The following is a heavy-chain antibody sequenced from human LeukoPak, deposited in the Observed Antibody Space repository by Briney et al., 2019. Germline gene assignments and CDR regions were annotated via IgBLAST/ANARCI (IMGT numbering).Heavy chain of an antibody. V-gene: IGHV3-23*01. J-gene: IGHJ4*02. CDR3: AKRQSTMVRGVVISYYFDY. CDR1: GLTFTSYG. Sequence: GGSLRLSCAASGLTFTSYGMSWVRQAPGKGLGLVSAISGSGGRTYYADSVKGRFTISRDNSKNTLYLQVNSLRVEDTAVYYCAKRQSTMVRGVVISYYFDYWGQGTLVTVSS. CDR2: ISGSGGRT. D-gene: IGHD3-10*01.